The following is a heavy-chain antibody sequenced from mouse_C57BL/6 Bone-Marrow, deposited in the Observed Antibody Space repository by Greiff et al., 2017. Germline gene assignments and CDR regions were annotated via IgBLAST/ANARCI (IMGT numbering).Heavy chain of an antibody. D-gene: IGHD2-4*01. Sequence: EVQLQQSGPELVKPGASVKISCKASGYSFTGYYMNWVKQSPEKSLEWIGEINPSTGGTTYNQKFKAKDTLTVDKSSSTAYMQLKSLTSEDSAVYYCARGDYDGYFDYWGQGTTLTVSS. CDR3: ARGDYDGYFDY. V-gene: IGHV1-42*01. CDR2: INPSTGGT. J-gene: IGHJ2*01. CDR1: GYSFTGYY.